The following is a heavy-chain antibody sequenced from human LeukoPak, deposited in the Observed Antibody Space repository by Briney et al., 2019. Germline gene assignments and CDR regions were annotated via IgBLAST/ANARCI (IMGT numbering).Heavy chain of an antibody. J-gene: IGHJ6*02. Sequence: SETLSLTCAVSGGSISSSNWWSWVRQPPGKGLEWIGEIYHSGSTNYNPSLKSRVTISVDKSKNQFSLKLSSVTAADTAVYYCARELVPGYYYGMDVWGQGTTVTVSS. CDR2: IYHSGST. D-gene: IGHD2-2*01. CDR3: ARELVPGYYYGMDV. V-gene: IGHV4-4*02. CDR1: GGSISSSNW.